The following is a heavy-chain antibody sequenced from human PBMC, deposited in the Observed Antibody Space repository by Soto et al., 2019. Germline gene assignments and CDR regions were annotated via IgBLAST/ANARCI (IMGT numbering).Heavy chain of an antibody. CDR3: VKDLSPIAVAGSGLGYYYGMDV. J-gene: IGHJ6*02. Sequence: PGGSLRLSCSASGFTFSSYAMHWVRQAPGKGLEYVSAISSNGGSTYYADSVKGRFTIPRDNSKNTLYLQMSSLRAEDTAVYYCVKDLSPIAVAGSGLGYYYGMDVWGQGTTVTVSS. CDR2: ISSNGGST. D-gene: IGHD6-19*01. V-gene: IGHV3-64D*08. CDR1: GFTFSSYA.